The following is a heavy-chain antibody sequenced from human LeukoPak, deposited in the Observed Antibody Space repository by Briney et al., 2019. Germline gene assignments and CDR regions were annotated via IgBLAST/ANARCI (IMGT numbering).Heavy chain of an antibody. J-gene: IGHJ4*02. Sequence: SETLSLTCTVSGGSVSSGSYYWSWIRQPPGRGLEWIGYIYYSGTTDYNPSLESRVTISVDTSKNQFSLTLSSVTAADTAVYYCARDLGTGTSYFDCWGQGTLVTVSS. V-gene: IGHV4-61*01. CDR3: ARDLGTGTSYFDC. D-gene: IGHD2-8*02. CDR1: GGSVSSGSYY. CDR2: IYYSGTT.